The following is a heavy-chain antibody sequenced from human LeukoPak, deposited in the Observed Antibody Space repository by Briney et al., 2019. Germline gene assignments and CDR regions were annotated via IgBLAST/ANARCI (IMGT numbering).Heavy chain of an antibody. CDR3: AKVKLVVPAAMNDY. Sequence: PSETLSLTCTVSGGSISSYYWSWIRQPAGKGLEWIGRIYTSGSTNYNPSLKSRVTMSVDTSKNQFSLKLSSVTAEDTAVYYCAKVKLVVPAAMNDYWGQGTLVTVSS. J-gene: IGHJ4*02. CDR2: IYTSGST. V-gene: IGHV4-4*07. D-gene: IGHD2-2*01. CDR1: GGSISSYY.